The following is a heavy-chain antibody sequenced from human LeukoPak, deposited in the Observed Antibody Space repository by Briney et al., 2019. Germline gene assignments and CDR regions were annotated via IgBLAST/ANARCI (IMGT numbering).Heavy chain of an antibody. Sequence: ASVKVSCKASGGTFSSYAISWVRQAPGQGLEWMGGIIPIFGTANYAQKFQRRVTITTDESTSTAYMELSSLRSEDTAVYYCARGPLIPGIAAAGYDCWGQGTLVTVSS. CDR3: ARGPLIPGIAAAGYDC. CDR1: GGTFSSYA. D-gene: IGHD6-13*01. V-gene: IGHV1-69*05. CDR2: IIPIFGTA. J-gene: IGHJ4*02.